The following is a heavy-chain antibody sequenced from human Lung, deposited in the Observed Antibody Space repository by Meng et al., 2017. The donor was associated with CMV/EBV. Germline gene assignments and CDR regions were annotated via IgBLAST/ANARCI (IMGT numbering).Heavy chain of an antibody. Sequence: GGSXRLXCAASGFTFSSYAMHWVRQAPGKGLEWVAVISYDGSNKYYADSVKGRFTISRDNSKNTLYLQMNSLRAEDTAVYYCARDRPYCSSTSCYTTYYGMDVXGQGXTVTFSS. D-gene: IGHD2-2*02. CDR2: ISYDGSNK. CDR1: GFTFSSYA. V-gene: IGHV3-30-3*01. J-gene: IGHJ6*02. CDR3: ARDRPYCSSTSCYTTYYGMDV.